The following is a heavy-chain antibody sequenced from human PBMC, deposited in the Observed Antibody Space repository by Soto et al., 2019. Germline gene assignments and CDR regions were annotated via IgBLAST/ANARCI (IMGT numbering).Heavy chain of an antibody. CDR1: GGSINTITYY. CDR3: ARHVVPDGNNLFDP. V-gene: IGHV4-39*01. Sequence: SETLSLTCTVSGGSINTITYYWGWIRQPPGKGLEWIGTIYYSGSTYYNPSLKSRVTISVDTPKKQFSLKLTSVTAEDTAVYYCARHVVPDGNNLFDPWGQGTLVTVSS. J-gene: IGHJ5*02. D-gene: IGHD2-2*01. CDR2: IYYSGST.